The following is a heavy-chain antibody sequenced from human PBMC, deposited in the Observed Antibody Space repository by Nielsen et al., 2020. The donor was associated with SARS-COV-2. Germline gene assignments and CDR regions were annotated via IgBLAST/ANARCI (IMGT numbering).Heavy chain of an antibody. CDR1: HFTVSSND. D-gene: IGHD3-16*01. Sequence: GESLKISCAASHFTVSSNDMHWVRQAPGKGLEWVSAIGTAGDTYYLGSVKGRFTISREIAKNSLYLQMNSLRAGDTAAYYCVGGNYYYGMDVWGQGTTVTVSS. J-gene: IGHJ6*02. CDR2: IGTAGDT. CDR3: VGGNYYYGMDV. V-gene: IGHV3-13*01.